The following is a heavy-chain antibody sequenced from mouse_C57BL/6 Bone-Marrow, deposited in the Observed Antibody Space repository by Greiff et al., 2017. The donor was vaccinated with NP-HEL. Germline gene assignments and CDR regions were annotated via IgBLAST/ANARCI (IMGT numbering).Heavy chain of an antibody. V-gene: IGHV10-1*01. Sequence: EVQLVESGGGLVQPKGSLKLSCAASGFSFNTYAMNWVRQAPGKGLEWVARIRSKSNNYATYYADSVKDRFTISRDDSESMLYLQMNNLKTEDTAMYYCVRPPYYYGSSYDYWGQGTTLTVSS. CDR3: VRPPYYYGSSYDY. D-gene: IGHD1-1*01. CDR1: GFSFNTYA. J-gene: IGHJ2*01. CDR2: IRSKSNNYAT.